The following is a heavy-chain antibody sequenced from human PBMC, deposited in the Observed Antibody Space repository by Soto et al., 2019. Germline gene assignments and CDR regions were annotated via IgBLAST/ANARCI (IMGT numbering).Heavy chain of an antibody. CDR2: ISGTGSYT. D-gene: IGHD6-13*01. J-gene: IGHJ4*02. V-gene: IGHV3-23*01. CDR1: GFSFSSYT. Sequence: EVQLLESGGGFVQPGGSLRLSCAASGFSFSSYTMSWVGQAPGKGLEWVSGISGTGSYTYYVDSVKGRFTISRDNSKNTLYLQMNSLRAEDTAVYYCAKDKPGWAAAGGDFDYWGQGTLVTVSS. CDR3: AKDKPGWAAAGGDFDY.